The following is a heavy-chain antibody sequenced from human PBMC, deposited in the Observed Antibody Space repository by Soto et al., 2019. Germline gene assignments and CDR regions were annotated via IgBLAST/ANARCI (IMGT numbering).Heavy chain of an antibody. J-gene: IGHJ4*02. V-gene: IGHV3-30*02. CDR3: AKVRADYYDSSCPFEY. Sequence: DSVKGRFTISRDNSKNTLYLQMNSLRAEDTAAYYCAKVRADYYDSSCPFEYWGQRTLVTVSS. D-gene: IGHD3-22*01.